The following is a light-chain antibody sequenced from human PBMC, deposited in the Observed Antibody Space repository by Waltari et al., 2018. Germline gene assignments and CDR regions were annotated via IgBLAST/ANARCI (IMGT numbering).Light chain of an antibody. CDR3: QHFFNYPYT. CDR2: KVS. J-gene: IGKJ2*01. CDR1: QSVSDW. V-gene: IGKV1-5*03. Sequence: DIQMTQSPSTLSASVGDRVTIACRASQSVSDWLVWYQQKPGEAPKVLIYKVSSLENGVPPRFSGSGFGTEFNLTITSLQPDDFATYCCQHFFNYPYTFGQGTKLE.